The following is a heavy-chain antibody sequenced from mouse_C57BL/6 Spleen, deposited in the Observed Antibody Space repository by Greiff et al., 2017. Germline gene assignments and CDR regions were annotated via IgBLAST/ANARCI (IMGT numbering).Heavy chain of an antibody. CDR2: ISGGGGNT. V-gene: IGHV5-9*01. J-gene: IGHJ4*01. D-gene: IGHD1-1*02. CDR1: GFTFSSYT. CDR3: ARQAWSHYAMDY. Sequence: DVHLVESGGGLVKPGGSLKLSCAASGFTFSSYTMSWVRQTPEKRLEWVATISGGGGNTYYPDSVKGRFTISRDNAKNTLYLQMSSLRSEDTALYYCARQAWSHYAMDYWGQGTSVTVSS.